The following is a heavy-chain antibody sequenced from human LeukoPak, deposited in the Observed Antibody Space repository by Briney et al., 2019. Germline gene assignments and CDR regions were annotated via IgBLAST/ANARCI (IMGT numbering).Heavy chain of an antibody. V-gene: IGHV3-74*01. CDR1: GFTFSSYR. J-gene: IGHJ4*02. D-gene: IGHD3-22*01. CDR2: INSDGSST. CDR3: ARDLSYDSSGYYYY. Sequence: GGSLRLSCAASGFTFSSYRMHWVRQAPGKGLVRVSRINSDGSSTSYADSVKGRFTISRDNAKNTLYLQMNSLRAEDTAVYYCARDLSYDSSGYYYYWGQGTLVTVSS.